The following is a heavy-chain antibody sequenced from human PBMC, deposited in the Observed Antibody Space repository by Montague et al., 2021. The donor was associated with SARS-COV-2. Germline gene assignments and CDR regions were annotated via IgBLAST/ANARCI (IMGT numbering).Heavy chain of an antibody. CDR1: GDSVASDTAA. V-gene: IGHV6-1*01. D-gene: IGHD4-17*01. CDR2: TFYRSQWHT. J-gene: IGHJ1*01. Sequence: CAISGDSVASDTAAWHWNRQSPSSGLEWQGRTFYRSQWHTDSAASVRSRISFSGDISKNQFSLRLNSVTPEDTAIYYCARDGDYGGTWYSFLQNWGQGTLVTVSS. CDR3: ARDGDYGGTWYSFLQN.